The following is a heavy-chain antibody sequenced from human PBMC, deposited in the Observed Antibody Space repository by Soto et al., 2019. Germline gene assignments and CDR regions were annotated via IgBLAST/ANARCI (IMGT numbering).Heavy chain of an antibody. V-gene: IGHV4-39*01. J-gene: IGHJ5*02. D-gene: IGHD3-10*01. Sequence: SETLSLTCTVSGGSIRSSSYYWGWIRQPPGKGLEWIGSIYYSGSTYYNPSLKSRVTISVDTSKNQFSLKLSSVTAADTAVYYCARPAQMVRGSGASFDPWGQGTLVTVSS. CDR1: GGSIRSSSYY. CDR2: IYYSGST. CDR3: ARPAQMVRGSGASFDP.